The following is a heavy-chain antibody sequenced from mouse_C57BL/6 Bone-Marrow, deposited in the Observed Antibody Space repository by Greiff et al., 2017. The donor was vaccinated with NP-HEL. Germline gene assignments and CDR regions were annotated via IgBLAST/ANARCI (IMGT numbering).Heavy chain of an antibody. J-gene: IGHJ2*01. V-gene: IGHV14-4*01. CDR3: TTGSNLDY. D-gene: IGHD2-5*01. CDR2: IDPENGDT. CDR1: GFNIKDDY. Sequence: EVKVEESGAELVRPGASVKLSCTASGFNIKDDYMHWVKQRPEQGLEWIGWIDPENGDTEYASKFQGKATITADTSSNTAYLQLSSLTSEDTAVYYCTTGSNLDYWGQGTTLTVSS.